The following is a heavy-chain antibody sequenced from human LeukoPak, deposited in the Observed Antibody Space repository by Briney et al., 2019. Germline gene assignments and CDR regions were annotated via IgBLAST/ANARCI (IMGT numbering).Heavy chain of an antibody. Sequence: QTGGSLRLSCAASGFTFSSYAMHWVRQAPGKGLEWVAVISYDGSNKYYADSVKGRFTISRDNSKNTLYLQMNSLRAEDTAVYYCAKLKVGATPYYFDYWGQGTLVTVSS. CDR3: AKLKVGATPYYFDY. CDR1: GFTFSSYA. V-gene: IGHV3-30-3*02. J-gene: IGHJ4*02. CDR2: ISYDGSNK. D-gene: IGHD1-26*01.